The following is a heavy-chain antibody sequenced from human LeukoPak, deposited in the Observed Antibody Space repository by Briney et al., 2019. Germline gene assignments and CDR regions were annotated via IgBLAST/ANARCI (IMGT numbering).Heavy chain of an antibody. J-gene: IGHJ3*02. CDR3: ARHSGSYGGAFDI. Sequence: PSETLSLTCTVSGASISSYYWSWIRQPPGKGLEWIGYIHDSGSTNYNPSLKSRVTMSVDTPKNQFSLKLSSETAADTAVYYCARHSGSYGGAFDIWGQGTMVTVSS. CDR1: GASISSYY. D-gene: IGHD1-26*01. CDR2: IHDSGST. V-gene: IGHV4-59*08.